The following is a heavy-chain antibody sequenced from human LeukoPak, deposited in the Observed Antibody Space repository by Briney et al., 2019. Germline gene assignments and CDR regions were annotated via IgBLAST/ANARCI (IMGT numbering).Heavy chain of an antibody. J-gene: IGHJ6*03. Sequence: ALVKVSCKASGYTFTSYDINWVRQATGQGLEWMGWMNPNSGNTGYAQKFQGRVTMTRNTSISTAYMELSSLRSEDTAVYYCARVGYSSSWYYEYYYYYMDVWGKGTTVTVSS. V-gene: IGHV1-8*01. CDR3: ARVGYSSSWYYEYYYYYMDV. CDR1: GYTFTSYD. CDR2: MNPNSGNT. D-gene: IGHD6-13*01.